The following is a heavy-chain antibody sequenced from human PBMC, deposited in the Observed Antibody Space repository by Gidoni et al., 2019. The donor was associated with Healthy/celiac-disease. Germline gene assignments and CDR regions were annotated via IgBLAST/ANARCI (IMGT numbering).Heavy chain of an antibody. Sequence: QVQLVQSGAEVKKPGSSVKVSCKASGGTFSSYAISWVRQAPGQGLEWMGGIIPIFGTANYAQKFQGRVTITADKSTSTAYMELSSLRSEDTAVYYCGGKLVGARDYYYYGMDVWGQGTTVTVSS. V-gene: IGHV1-69*06. CDR1: GGTFSSYA. D-gene: IGHD1-26*01. J-gene: IGHJ6*02. CDR2: IIPIFGTA. CDR3: GGKLVGARDYYYYGMDV.